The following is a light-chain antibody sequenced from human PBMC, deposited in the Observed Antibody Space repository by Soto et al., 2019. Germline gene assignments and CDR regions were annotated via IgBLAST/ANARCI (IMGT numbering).Light chain of an antibody. CDR3: QQFNSYPIT. CDR1: QGISSA. V-gene: IGKV1-13*02. CDR2: DAS. Sequence: ALQLTQSPSSLSASVGDRVTITCRASQGISSALAWYQQKPGKAPKLLIYDASSLESGVPSRFSGSGSGTDFPLTISSLQPEDFATYYCQQFNSYPITFGQGTRLEIK. J-gene: IGKJ5*01.